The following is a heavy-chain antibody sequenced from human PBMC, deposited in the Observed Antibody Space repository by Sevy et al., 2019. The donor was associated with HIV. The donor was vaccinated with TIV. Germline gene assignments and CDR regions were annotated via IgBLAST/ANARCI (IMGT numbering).Heavy chain of an antibody. Sequence: GGSLRLSCAASGFTFSSYSMNWVRQAPGKGLEWVSYISSSSSTIYYADSVKGRFTISRDNAKNSLYLQMNSLRDEDRAVYYGARGEAGGSGGSCYSARAPFDIWGQGTMVTVSS. CDR2: ISSSSSTI. V-gene: IGHV3-48*02. D-gene: IGHD2-15*01. CDR3: ARGEAGGSGGSCYSARAPFDI. CDR1: GFTFSSYS. J-gene: IGHJ3*02.